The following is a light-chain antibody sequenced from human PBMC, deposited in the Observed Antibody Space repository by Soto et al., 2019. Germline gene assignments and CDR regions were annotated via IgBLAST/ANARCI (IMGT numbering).Light chain of an antibody. Sequence: ETVLTQSPATLSLSPGARATLSCRASPSVSSYLAWYQQKAGQAPRLLIYDASNRATGIPARFSGSGSGTDFTLTISSLEPEDFAIYYCQQRSNWPWTFGQGTKVEIK. CDR2: DAS. V-gene: IGKV3-11*01. J-gene: IGKJ1*01. CDR3: QQRSNWPWT. CDR1: PSVSSY.